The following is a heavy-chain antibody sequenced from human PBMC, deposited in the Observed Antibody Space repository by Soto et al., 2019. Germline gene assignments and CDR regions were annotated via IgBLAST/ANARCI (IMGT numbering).Heavy chain of an antibody. D-gene: IGHD6-13*01. J-gene: IGHJ6*03. CDR3: ALSRNQAAPHHYYYYYYYMDV. Sequence: SGPTLVNPTQTLTLTCTFSGFSLSTSGVGVGWIRQPPGKALECLALIYWDDDKRYSPSLKSRLTITKDTSKNQVVLTMTNMDPVDTATYYCALSRNQAAPHHYYYYYYYMDVWGKGTTVTVSS. V-gene: IGHV2-5*02. CDR1: GFSLSTSGVG. CDR2: IYWDDDK.